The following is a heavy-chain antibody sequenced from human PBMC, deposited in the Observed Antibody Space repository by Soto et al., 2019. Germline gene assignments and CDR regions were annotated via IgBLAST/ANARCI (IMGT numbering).Heavy chain of an antibody. CDR3: AREGDQYGDYERIDY. Sequence: SETLSLTCTVSGGSISSGGYYWSWIRQHPGKGLEWIGYIYYSGSTYYNPSLKSRVTISVDTSKNQFSLKLSSVTAADTAVYYCAREGDQYGDYERIDYWGQGTLVTVSS. D-gene: IGHD4-17*01. CDR1: GGSISSGGYY. V-gene: IGHV4-31*03. CDR2: IYYSGST. J-gene: IGHJ4*02.